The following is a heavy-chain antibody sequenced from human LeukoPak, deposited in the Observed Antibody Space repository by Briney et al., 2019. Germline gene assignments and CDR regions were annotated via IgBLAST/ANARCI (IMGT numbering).Heavy chain of an antibody. D-gene: IGHD6-13*01. J-gene: IGHJ4*02. V-gene: IGHV5-51*01. CDR2: VYPGDSDT. Sequence: GESLKISCKASGYSFTSYWIGWVRQMPGKGLEWMGIVYPGDSDTRYSLSFQGQVTISADKSISAAYLQWSSLKASDTAMYYCASSIAAAGFLYYFDYWGQGTLVTVSS. CDR1: GYSFTSYW. CDR3: ASSIAAAGFLYYFDY.